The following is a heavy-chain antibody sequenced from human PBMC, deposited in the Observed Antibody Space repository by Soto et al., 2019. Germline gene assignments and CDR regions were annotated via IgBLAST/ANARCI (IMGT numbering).Heavy chain of an antibody. CDR1: GFTLQNYA. D-gene: IGHD3-10*01. V-gene: IGHV3-23*01. J-gene: IGHJ5*02. CDR2: LIGGHYGT. Sequence: GGSLRLSCAASGFTLQNYAMAWVRQAPGKGLEWVSTLIGGHYGTAYSYSVKGRFTVSRDNSKNCLYLQMNSLGVEDTAMYFCAKGKSTGDIDWFDPWGQGSLVTVSS. CDR3: AKGKSTGDIDWFDP.